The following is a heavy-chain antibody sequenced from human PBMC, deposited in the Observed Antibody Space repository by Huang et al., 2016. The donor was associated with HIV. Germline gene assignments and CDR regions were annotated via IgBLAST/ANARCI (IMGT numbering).Heavy chain of an antibody. V-gene: IGHV3-30-3*01. CDR1: RFPFSNYA. D-gene: IGHD5-12*01. Sequence: QVQLVESGGGVVQPGRSLRLSCAASRFPFSNYAMHWVRQAPGKGLEWVAVISYDVSNKYYADSVKGRFTISRDNSKNTLYLQMNSLRAEDTAVYYCARDLWLRDLYYYYYMDVWGKGTTVTVSS. J-gene: IGHJ6*03. CDR3: ARDLWLRDLYYYYYMDV. CDR2: ISYDVSNK.